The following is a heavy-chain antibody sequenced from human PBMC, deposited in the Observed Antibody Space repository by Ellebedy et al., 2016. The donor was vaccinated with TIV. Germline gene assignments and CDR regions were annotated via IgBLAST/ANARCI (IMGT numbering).Heavy chain of an antibody. V-gene: IGHV1-46*01. CDR3: TRDRVVGVTTFVY. CDR1: GFTFTSYY. D-gene: IGHD4-17*01. CDR2: VNPGGGRT. Sequence: AASVKVSCKASGFTFTSYYIHWVRQAPGQGLEWMGRVNPGGGRTKFAPNFQGRVSMTRDTSTSTVYMELISLRSEDSAVYYCTRDRVVGVTTFVYWGQGTVVTVSS. J-gene: IGHJ4*02.